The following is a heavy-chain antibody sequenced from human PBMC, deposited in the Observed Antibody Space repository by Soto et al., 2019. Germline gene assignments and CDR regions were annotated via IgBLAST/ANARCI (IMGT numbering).Heavy chain of an antibody. CDR3: ASTGDYGDYVFYFDY. CDR1: GVSVSSGSYY. D-gene: IGHD4-17*01. J-gene: IGHJ4*02. V-gene: IGHV4-61*01. CDR2: IYYSGST. Sequence: PSETLSLTCTVSGVSVSSGSYYWSWIRQPPGKGLEWIGYIYYSGSTNYNPSLKSRVTISVDTSKNQFSLKLSSVTAADTAVYYCASTGDYGDYVFYFDYWGQGTLVTVSS.